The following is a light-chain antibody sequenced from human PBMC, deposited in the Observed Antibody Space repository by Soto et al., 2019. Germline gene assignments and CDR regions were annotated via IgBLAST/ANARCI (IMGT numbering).Light chain of an antibody. CDR3: SSYTSSSTLV. V-gene: IGLV2-14*01. CDR1: SSDVGGYNF. J-gene: IGLJ1*01. CDR2: EVS. Sequence: QSALTQPASVSGSPGQSITNSCTGTSSDVGGYNFVSWYQQRPGKAPKLMIYEVSNRPSGVSNRFSGSKSGNTASLTISGLQAEDEADYYCSSYTSSSTLVFGTGTKVTVL.